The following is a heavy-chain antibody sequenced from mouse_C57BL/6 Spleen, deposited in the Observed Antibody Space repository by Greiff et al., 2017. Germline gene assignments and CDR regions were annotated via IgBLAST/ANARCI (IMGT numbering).Heavy chain of an antibody. Sequence: QVQLQQSGAELVRPGASVKLSCKASGYTFTDYYINWVKQRPGQGLEWIARIYPGSGNTYYNEKFKGKATLTAEKSSSTAYMQLSSLTSEDSAVYFCARGGWAFDYWGQGTTLTVSS. J-gene: IGHJ2*01. CDR1: GYTFTDYY. V-gene: IGHV1-76*01. CDR3: ARGGWAFDY. D-gene: IGHD3-3*01. CDR2: IYPGSGNT.